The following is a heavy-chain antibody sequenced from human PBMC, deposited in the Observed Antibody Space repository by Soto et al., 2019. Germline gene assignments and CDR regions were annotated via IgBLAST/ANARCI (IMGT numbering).Heavy chain of an antibody. V-gene: IGHV3-23*01. CDR3: ANRNSGYYLED. CDR2: ISGSGGST. D-gene: IGHD3-22*01. J-gene: IGHJ4*02. CDR1: GFTFSSYA. Sequence: EVQLLESGGGLVQPGGSLRLSCAASGFTFSSYAMSWVRQAPGKGLEWVSTISGSGGSTFYADSVKGRFTISRDNSKNTLYLQMNSLRAEDTAIYYCANRNSGYYLEDWGQGTLVTVSS.